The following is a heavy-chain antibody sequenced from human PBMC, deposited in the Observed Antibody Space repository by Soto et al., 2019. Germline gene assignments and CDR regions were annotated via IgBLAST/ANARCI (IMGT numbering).Heavy chain of an antibody. J-gene: IGHJ5*02. CDR3: EASSTSGNWFDP. V-gene: IGHV1-69*02. D-gene: IGHD2-2*01. Sequence: ASVKVSCKASGGTFSSYTISWVRQAPGQGLEWMGRIIPILGIANYAQKFQGRVTITADKSTSTAYMELSSLRSEDTAVYYCEASSTSGNWFDPWGQGTLVTVSS. CDR1: GGTFSSYT. CDR2: IIPILGIA.